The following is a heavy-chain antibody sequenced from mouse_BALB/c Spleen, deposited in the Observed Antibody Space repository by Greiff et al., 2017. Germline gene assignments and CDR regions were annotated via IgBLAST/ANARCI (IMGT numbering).Heavy chain of an antibody. D-gene: IGHD1-1*01. CDR2: ISYSGST. V-gene: IGHV3-8*02. CDR1: GDSITSGY. J-gene: IGHJ1*01. CDR3: ARWRGTVVATDWYFDV. Sequence: DVQLQESGPSLVKPSQTLSLTCSVTGDSITSGYWNWIRKFPGNKLEYMGYISYSGSTYYNPSLKSRISITRDTSKNQYYLQLNSVTTEDTATYYCARWRGTVVATDWYFDVWGAGTTVTVSS.